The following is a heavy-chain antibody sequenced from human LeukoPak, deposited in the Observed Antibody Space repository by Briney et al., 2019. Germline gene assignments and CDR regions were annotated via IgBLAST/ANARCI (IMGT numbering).Heavy chain of an antibody. CDR1: GYSISSGYY. CDR3: ARVGYGYYFDY. J-gene: IGHJ4*02. V-gene: IGHV4-38-2*02. CDR2: IYHSGST. D-gene: IGHD5-18*01. Sequence: SETLSLTCTVSGYSISSGYYWGWIRQPPGKGLEWIGSIYHSGSTYYNPSLKSRVTISVDTSKNQFSLKLSSVTAADTAVYYCARVGYGYYFDYWGQETLVTVSS.